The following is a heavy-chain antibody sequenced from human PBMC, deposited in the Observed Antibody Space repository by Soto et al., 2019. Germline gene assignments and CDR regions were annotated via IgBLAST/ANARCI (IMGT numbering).Heavy chain of an antibody. CDR2: ISGSGGST. D-gene: IGHD3-22*01. J-gene: IGHJ4*02. V-gene: IGHV3-23*01. CDR3: AKAQGRYYYDSSAGSFDY. Sequence: GGSLRLSCAASGFTFSRYAMSWVRQAPGKGLEWVSAISGSGGSTYYADSVKGRFTISRDNSKNTLYLQMNSLRAEDTAVYYCAKAQGRYYYDSSAGSFDYWGQGTLVTVSS. CDR1: GFTFSRYA.